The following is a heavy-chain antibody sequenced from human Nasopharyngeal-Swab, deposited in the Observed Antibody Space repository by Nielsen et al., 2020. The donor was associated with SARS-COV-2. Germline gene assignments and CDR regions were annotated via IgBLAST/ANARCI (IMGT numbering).Heavy chain of an antibody. J-gene: IGHJ4*02. CDR2: INHSGTT. Sequence: SETLSLTCAVSGGSFSGYYWSWVRQPPGKGLEWIGEINHSGTTSYHPSLKSRVTISSDTSKNQFSLKLSSVTAADTAVYYCARGHRSISMIVVVIATAHFYFDSWGRGTLVTVTS. CDR3: ARGHRSISMIVVVIATAHFYFDS. V-gene: IGHV4-34*01. D-gene: IGHD3-22*01. CDR1: GGSFSGYY.